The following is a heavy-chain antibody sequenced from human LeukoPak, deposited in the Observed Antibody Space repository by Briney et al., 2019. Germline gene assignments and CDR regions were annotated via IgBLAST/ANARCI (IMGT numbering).Heavy chain of an antibody. D-gene: IGHD3-9*01. CDR2: INHSGST. V-gene: IGHV4-34*01. J-gene: IGHJ4*02. CDR1: GGSFSGYY. CDR3: ARGPDYDILTGLDY. Sequence: SETLSLTCAVYGGSFSGYYWSWIRQPPGKGLEWIGEINHSGSTNYNPSLKSRVTISVDTSKNQFSLKLSSVTAADTAVYYCARGPDYDILTGLDYWGQGTLVTVSS.